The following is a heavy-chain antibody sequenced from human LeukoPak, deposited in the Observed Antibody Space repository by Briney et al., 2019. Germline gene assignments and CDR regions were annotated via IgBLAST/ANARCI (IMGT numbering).Heavy chain of an antibody. CDR1: GFTFSSYA. Sequence: PGGSLRLSCAASGFTFSSYAMSWVRQAPGKGLEWVSAISGSGGSTYYADSVKGRFTISRDNSKNTLYLQMNSPRAKDTAVYYCAKERITVTDAEYFQHWGQGTLVTVSS. CDR3: AKERITVTDAEYFQH. J-gene: IGHJ1*01. D-gene: IGHD4-11*01. CDR2: ISGSGGST. V-gene: IGHV3-23*01.